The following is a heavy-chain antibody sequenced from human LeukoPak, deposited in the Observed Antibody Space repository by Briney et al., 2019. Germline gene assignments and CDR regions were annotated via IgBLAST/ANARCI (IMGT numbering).Heavy chain of an antibody. V-gene: IGHV4-59*01. D-gene: IGHD3-16*01. CDR1: GGSISDYY. CDR3: TRGAGSLIDY. J-gene: IGHJ4*02. CDR2: FYNSGSS. Sequence: SETLSLTCTVSGGSISDYYRGWIRQPPGKGLEWVGYFYNSGSSTYNPSLRSRVTISVDTSKEQFCLKVNSVRAADTAVYYCTRGAGSLIDYWGQGILVTVSS.